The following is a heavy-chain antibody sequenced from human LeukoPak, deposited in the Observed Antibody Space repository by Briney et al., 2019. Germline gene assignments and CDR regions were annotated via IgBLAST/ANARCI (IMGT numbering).Heavy chain of an antibody. CDR3: ARESGYTSGWYVGYFDY. CDR2: INSDGSST. J-gene: IGHJ4*02. V-gene: IGHV3-74*01. D-gene: IGHD6-19*01. CDR1: GFTFSSYW. Sequence: GGSLRLSCAASGFTFSSYWTHWVRQAPGKGLVWVSRINSDGSSTGCADSVKGRFTISRDNAKNTLYLQMNSLRVEDTAVYYCARESGYTSGWYVGYFDYWGQGTQVTVSS.